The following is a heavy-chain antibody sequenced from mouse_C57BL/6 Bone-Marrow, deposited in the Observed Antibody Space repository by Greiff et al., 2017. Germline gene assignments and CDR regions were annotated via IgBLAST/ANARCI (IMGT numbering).Heavy chain of an antibody. V-gene: IGHV1-81*01. J-gene: IGHJ1*03. CDR1: GYTFTSYG. CDR3: SLSTMVTHWYFDV. Sequence: QVQLQQSGAELARPGASVKLSCKASGYTFTSYGISWVKQRTGQGLEWIGEIYPRSGNTYYNEKFKGKATLTADKSSSTAYMELRSLTSEDSAVYFCSLSTMVTHWYFDVWGTGTTVTVSS. D-gene: IGHD2-1*01. CDR2: IYPRSGNT.